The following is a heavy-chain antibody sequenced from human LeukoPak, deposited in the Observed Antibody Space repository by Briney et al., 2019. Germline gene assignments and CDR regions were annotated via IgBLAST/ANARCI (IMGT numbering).Heavy chain of an antibody. J-gene: IGHJ4*02. V-gene: IGHV1-2*06. D-gene: IGHD2-8*01. Sequence: ASVKVSCKASGYSFTGYYIHWVRQAPEQGLEWMGRINPYSGDTNYAQKFQGRVTMTRDTSINTAYMGLSRLRSDDTAVFYCARLYCTNDVCSSFDYWGQGTLVTVSS. CDR2: INPYSGDT. CDR3: ARLYCTNDVCSSFDY. CDR1: GYSFTGYY.